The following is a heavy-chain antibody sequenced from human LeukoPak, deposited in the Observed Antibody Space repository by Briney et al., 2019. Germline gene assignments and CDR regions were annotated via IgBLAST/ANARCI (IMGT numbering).Heavy chain of an antibody. CDR3: AREVGANFDY. J-gene: IGHJ4*02. Sequence: SETLSLTCTVSGGSISSGDYYWSWIRQPPGKGLEWIGYIYYSGSTYYNPSLKSRVTMSVDTSKNQFSLKLSSVTAADTAVYYCAREVGANFDYWGQGTLVTVSS. CDR2: IYYSGST. D-gene: IGHD1-26*01. V-gene: IGHV4-30-4*08. CDR1: GGSISSGDYY.